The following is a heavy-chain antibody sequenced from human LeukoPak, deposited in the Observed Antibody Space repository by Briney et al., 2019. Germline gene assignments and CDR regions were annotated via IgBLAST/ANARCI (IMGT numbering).Heavy chain of an antibody. J-gene: IGHJ6*03. CDR2: IYYSGST. D-gene: IGHD6-19*01. CDR1: GGSISSYY. CDR3: AREADRSGWYAGGMDV. Sequence: SETLSLTCTVSGGSISSYYWSWIRQPPGTGLELMWYIYYSGSTNYNPSPKCRVTISVGTSKNQFSLKLSSVTAADTAVYYCAREADRSGWYAGGMDVWGKGTTVTVSS. V-gene: IGHV4-59*01.